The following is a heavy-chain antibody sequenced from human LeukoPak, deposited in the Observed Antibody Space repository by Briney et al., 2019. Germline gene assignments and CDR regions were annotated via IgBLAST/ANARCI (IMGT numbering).Heavy chain of an antibody. V-gene: IGHV4-34*01. Sequence: PSETLSLTCAVYGGSFSGYYWSWIRQPPGKGLEWIGEINHSGSTNYNPSLKSRVTISVDTSKNQFSLKLSSVTAADTAVYYCARYRPILYYYDSSGYYRGRWTSGYYFDYWGQGTLVTVSS. D-gene: IGHD3-22*01. CDR1: GGSFSGYY. J-gene: IGHJ4*02. CDR2: INHSGST. CDR3: ARYRPILYYYDSSGYYRGRWTSGYYFDY.